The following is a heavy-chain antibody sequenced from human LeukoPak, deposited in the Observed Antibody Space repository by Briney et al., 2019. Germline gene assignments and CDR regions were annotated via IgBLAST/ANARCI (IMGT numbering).Heavy chain of an antibody. Sequence: GGSLRLSCAASGFFFSSYDLNWVRQPPGKGLKWLSYISASGSSIFYADSVRGRFTISRDNTKKSLYLQLNSLRAEDTAVYYCARGDPNYYGSGIDYWGQGTLVTVSS. CDR3: ARGDPNYYGSGIDY. CDR1: GFFFSSYD. V-gene: IGHV3-48*03. J-gene: IGHJ4*02. D-gene: IGHD3-10*01. CDR2: ISASGSSI.